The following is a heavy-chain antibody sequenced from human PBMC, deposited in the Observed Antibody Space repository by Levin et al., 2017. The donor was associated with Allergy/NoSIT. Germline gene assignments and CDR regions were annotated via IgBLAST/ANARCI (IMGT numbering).Heavy chain of an antibody. D-gene: IGHD2-2*01. Sequence: GESLKISCAASGFTFSSYSMNWVRQAPGKGLEWVSSISSSSSYIYYADSVKGRFTISRDNAKNSLYLQMNSLRAEDTAVYYCARSSRGSDAFDIWGQGTMVTVSS. J-gene: IGHJ3*02. V-gene: IGHV3-21*01. CDR3: ARSSRGSDAFDI. CDR1: GFTFSSYS. CDR2: ISSSSSYI.